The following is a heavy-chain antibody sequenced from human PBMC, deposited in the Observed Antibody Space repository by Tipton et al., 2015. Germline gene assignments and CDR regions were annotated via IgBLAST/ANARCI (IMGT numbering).Heavy chain of an antibody. D-gene: IGHD4-23*01. CDR3: ARARGRHGGLFDS. Sequence: TLSLTCAVYGGSFSGYYWSWIRQPPGKGLEWIGSTSHSGNTYYNPSLKSRVTISVDTSKTQFSLKMSSVTASDTAVYYCARARGRHGGLFDSWGQGILVTVSS. V-gene: IGHV4-34*01. J-gene: IGHJ4*02. CDR2: TSHSGNT. CDR1: GGSFSGYY.